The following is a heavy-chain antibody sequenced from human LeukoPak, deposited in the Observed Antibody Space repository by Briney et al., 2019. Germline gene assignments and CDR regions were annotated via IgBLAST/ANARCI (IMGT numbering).Heavy chain of an antibody. Sequence: PGGSLRLSCAASGFTSSSYEMNWVRQGPGKGLEWVSYISSSGSTIYYADSVKGRFTISRDNAKNSLYLQMNSLRAEDTAVYYCARVDILTGDYWGQGTLVTVSS. CDR2: ISSSGSTI. CDR1: GFTSSSYE. CDR3: ARVDILTGDY. D-gene: IGHD3-9*01. V-gene: IGHV3-48*03. J-gene: IGHJ4*02.